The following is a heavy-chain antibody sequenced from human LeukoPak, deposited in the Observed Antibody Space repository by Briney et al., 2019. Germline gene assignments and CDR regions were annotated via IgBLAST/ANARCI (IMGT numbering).Heavy chain of an antibody. V-gene: IGHV1-69*05. CDR2: IIPIFSTA. J-gene: IGHJ4*02. CDR1: GGIFSGYV. D-gene: IGHD6-6*01. CDR3: ARGKGVAARPYSFDF. Sequence: GASVKVSCKAFGGIFSGYVISWLRQAPGQGLEWMGGIIPIFSTAEYAQKFQGRVTITTDESTSTAYMEVSSLRSEDTAVYYCARGKGVAARPYSFDFWGQGTLVTVSS.